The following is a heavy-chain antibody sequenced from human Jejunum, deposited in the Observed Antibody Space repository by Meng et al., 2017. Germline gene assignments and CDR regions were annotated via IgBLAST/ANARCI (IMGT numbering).Heavy chain of an antibody. CDR3: AREEGDHYGPGSYANAFHV. Sequence: GSLRLSCSVSDVSFSNSYWTWIRQAPGKGREWIGFIYYSGSTDYNPSLKSRVSISLDKSKNQFALKLRSVTAADTAIYYCAREEGDHYGPGSYANAFHVWGQGAMVTVSS. V-gene: IGHV4-59*01. J-gene: IGHJ3*01. D-gene: IGHD3-10*01. CDR2: IYYSGST. CDR1: DVSFSNSY.